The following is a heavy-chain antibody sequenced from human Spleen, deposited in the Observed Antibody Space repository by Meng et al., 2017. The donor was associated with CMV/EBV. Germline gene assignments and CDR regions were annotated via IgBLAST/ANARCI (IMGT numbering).Heavy chain of an antibody. Sequence: GESLKISCAASACTFTPYRVNWVRRAPGKGLEWVSSISSSGGAIQYSDSVKGRFTISRDNAKNSVYLLMSSLRAEDTAFYYCARDALSSGGDYWGQGALVTVSS. CDR1: ACTFTPYR. D-gene: IGHD6-19*01. J-gene: IGHJ4*02. V-gene: IGHV3-21*01. CDR3: ARDALSSGGDY. CDR2: ISSSGGAI.